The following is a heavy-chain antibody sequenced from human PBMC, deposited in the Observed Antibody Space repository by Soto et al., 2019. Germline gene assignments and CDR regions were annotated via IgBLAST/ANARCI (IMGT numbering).Heavy chain of an antibody. Sequence: QVRLQESGPGLVKPSETLFLTCTVSGDSISGYYWSWIRQPPGKRPEWLGCIYSSGSTKYNPSLRSRVTLSIDTPRSQFSLRLSSVTAADTAVYYCARARYYGAKNDFWGQGTRVTVSS. CDR2: IYSSGST. CDR3: ARARYYGAKNDF. J-gene: IGHJ4*02. D-gene: IGHD1-26*01. CDR1: GDSISGYY. V-gene: IGHV4-59*01.